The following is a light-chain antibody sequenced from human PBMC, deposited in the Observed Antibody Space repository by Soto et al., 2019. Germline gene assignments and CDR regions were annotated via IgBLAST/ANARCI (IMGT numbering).Light chain of an antibody. CDR2: EVS. CDR1: IHYDF. Sequence: QSALPQPASVSGSPGQSITISCTGYIHYDFVSWYQQHPGTAPKLVIYEVSNRPPGTSDRFSGSKSGHTASLTISGLQTEDEAVYYCGSYTSSSNYVFGTGTKVTVL. J-gene: IGLJ1*01. CDR3: GSYTSSSNYV. V-gene: IGLV2-14*01.